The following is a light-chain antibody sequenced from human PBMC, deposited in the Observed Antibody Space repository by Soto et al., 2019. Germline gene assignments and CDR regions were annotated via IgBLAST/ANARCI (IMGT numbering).Light chain of an antibody. J-gene: IGKJ2*01. CDR2: GAA. CDR1: QSVFSS. Sequence: EIVLTQSPATLSVSPGERATLSCRASQSVFSSLAWYQQKPGQAPRLLIYGAATRATGIPARFSGSGSGTEFTLTISSLQSEDFAVYYCQQYGSSPTFGQGTKLEIK. CDR3: QQYGSSPT. V-gene: IGKV3-15*01.